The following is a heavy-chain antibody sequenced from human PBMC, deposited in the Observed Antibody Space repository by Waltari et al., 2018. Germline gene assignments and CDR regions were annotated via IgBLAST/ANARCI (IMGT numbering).Heavy chain of an antibody. J-gene: IGHJ4*02. CDR2: INAGNGNT. Sequence: QVQLVQSGAEVKKPGASVKVSCKASGYTFTSYAMHWVRQAPGQRLEWMGWINAGNGNTKYSQKFQGRVTMTRDTSASTAYMELSSLRSEDTAVYYCAREFGDYRRGHFDYWGQGTLVTVSS. D-gene: IGHD4-17*01. V-gene: IGHV1-3*01. CDR3: AREFGDYRRGHFDY. CDR1: GYTFTSYA.